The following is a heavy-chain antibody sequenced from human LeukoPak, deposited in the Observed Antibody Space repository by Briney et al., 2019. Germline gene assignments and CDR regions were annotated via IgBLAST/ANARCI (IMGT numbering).Heavy chain of an antibody. Sequence: GGSLRLSCAASGFTFSSYGMHWVRQAPGKGLEWVAFIRYDGSNKYYADSVKGRFTISRDNSKNTVYVQMNSLRDEDTAVYYCGRGRLYGSGTYYVFDYWGRGTLVTVSS. J-gene: IGHJ4*02. CDR2: IRYDGSNK. CDR1: GFTFSSYG. V-gene: IGHV3-30*02. D-gene: IGHD3-10*01. CDR3: GRGRLYGSGTYYVFDY.